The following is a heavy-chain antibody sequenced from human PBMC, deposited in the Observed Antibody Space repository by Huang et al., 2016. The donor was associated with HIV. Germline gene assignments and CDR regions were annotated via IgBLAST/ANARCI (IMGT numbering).Heavy chain of an antibody. CDR1: GFTFSSYA. Sequence: EVQLLESGGGLVQPGGSLRLSCSASGFTFSSYAMSWVRQAPGKGREWVSAISGSGGSTYYADSVKGRCTISRDKAKKTLYRQMNSLRAEDTAVYYCAKRGGFVLSAFDIWGQGTMVTVSS. V-gene: IGHV3-23*01. J-gene: IGHJ3*02. CDR3: AKRGGFVLSAFDI. D-gene: IGHD3-16*01. CDR2: ISGSGGST.